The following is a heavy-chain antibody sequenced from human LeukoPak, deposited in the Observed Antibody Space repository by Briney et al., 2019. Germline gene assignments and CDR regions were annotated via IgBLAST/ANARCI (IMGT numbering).Heavy chain of an antibody. CDR1: GVSMGSGGYS. CDR3: VSAYCGGDCYHSLLAN. J-gene: IGHJ4*02. D-gene: IGHD2-21*02. Sequence: SETLSLTCAVSGVSMGSGGYSWSWLRLPPGKGLEWFGYLYHSGSSSYNPSLKSRVTIPMDRSKNQYSLRLTSVTAADTPVYYCVSAYCGGDCYHSLLANWGQGILVTVSS. CDR2: LYHSGSS. V-gene: IGHV4-30-2*01.